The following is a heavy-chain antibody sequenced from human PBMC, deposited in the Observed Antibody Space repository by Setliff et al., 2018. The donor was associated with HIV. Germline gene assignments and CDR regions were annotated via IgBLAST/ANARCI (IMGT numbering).Heavy chain of an antibody. D-gene: IGHD2-2*01. CDR1: GGTFSSYA. CDR3: ARPAATWDFDY. CDR2: IIPIFGTA. J-gene: IGHJ4*02. V-gene: IGHV1-69*05. Sequence: SVKVSCKASGGTFSSYAISWVRQAPGQGLEWMGGIIPIFGTANYAQKFQGRVTMTTDTSTNTVYMELRSLTSDDTAVYYCARPAATWDFDYWGQGTLVTVSS.